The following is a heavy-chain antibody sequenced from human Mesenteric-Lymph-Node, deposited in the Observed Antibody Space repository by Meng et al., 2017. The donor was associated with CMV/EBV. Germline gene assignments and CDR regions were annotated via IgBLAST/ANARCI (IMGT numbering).Heavy chain of an antibody. CDR1: GFSFRSYS. D-gene: IGHD5-12*01. CDR2: ISSSSSYI. Sequence: LSCAASGFSFRSYSMNWVRQAPGKGLEWVSSISSSSSYIYYADSVKGRFTISRDNAKNSLYLQMNSLRAEDTAVCYCAREGSGYPFFWGQGTLVTVSS. V-gene: IGHV3-21*01. CDR3: AREGSGYPFF. J-gene: IGHJ4*02.